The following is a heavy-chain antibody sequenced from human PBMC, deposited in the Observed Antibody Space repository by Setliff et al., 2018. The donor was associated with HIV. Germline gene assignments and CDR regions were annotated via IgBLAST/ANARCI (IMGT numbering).Heavy chain of an antibody. J-gene: IGHJ6*03. CDR1: GYMFSIYY. CDR3: ARDHVVCSGGTCRSDDPYYYYYMNV. D-gene: IGHD2-15*01. CDR2: SNPNTGGT. Sequence: ASVKVSCKASGYMFSIYYMHWVRQVPGQGLEWMGWSNPNTGGTKYAQKFQGRVTMTMDKSTTTAYMELSRLKSDDTAVYYCARDHVVCSGGTCRSDDPYYYYYMNVWGEGTTVTVSS. V-gene: IGHV1-2*02.